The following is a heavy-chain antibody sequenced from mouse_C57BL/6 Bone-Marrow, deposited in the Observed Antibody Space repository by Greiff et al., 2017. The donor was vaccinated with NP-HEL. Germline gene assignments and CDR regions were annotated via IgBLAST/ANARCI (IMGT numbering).Heavy chain of an antibody. CDR2: FTMYSDAP. CDR1: YFAFMASA. J-gene: IGHJ3*01. V-gene: IGHV1-49*01. Sequence: LKESGAELVRPGSSVKLSCKDSYFAFMASAMHWVKQRPGHGLEWIGSFTMYSDAPEYSENFKGKATLTANTSSSTAYMELSSLTSEDSAVYYCAPERIDYDAWFAYWGQGTLVTVSA. D-gene: IGHD2-4*01. CDR3: APERIDYDAWFAY.